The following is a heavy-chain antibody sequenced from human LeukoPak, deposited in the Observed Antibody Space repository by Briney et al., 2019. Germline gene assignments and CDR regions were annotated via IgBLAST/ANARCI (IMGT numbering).Heavy chain of an antibody. J-gene: IGHJ4*02. Sequence: GGSLRLSCAASGFTFSSYSMNWVRQAPGKGLEWVSSISSSSSYIYYADSLKGRFTISRDNAKNSLYLQMNSLRAEDTAVYYCARGNDILTGSYFGYWGQGTLVTVSS. CDR2: ISSSSSYI. CDR3: ARGNDILTGSYFGY. CDR1: GFTFSSYS. D-gene: IGHD3-9*01. V-gene: IGHV3-21*01.